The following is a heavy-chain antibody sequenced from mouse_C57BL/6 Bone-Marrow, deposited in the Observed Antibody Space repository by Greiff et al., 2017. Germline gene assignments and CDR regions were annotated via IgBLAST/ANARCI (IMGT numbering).Heavy chain of an antibody. Sequence: VKLQESGAELARPGASVKLSCKASGYTFTSYGISWVKQRTGQGLEWIGEIYPRSGNTYYNEKFKGKATLTADKSSSTAYMELRSLTSEDSAVXFCARWRWLRGAMDYWGQGTSVTVSS. J-gene: IGHJ4*01. V-gene: IGHV1-81*01. D-gene: IGHD2-2*01. CDR3: ARWRWLRGAMDY. CDR1: GYTFTSYG. CDR2: IYPRSGNT.